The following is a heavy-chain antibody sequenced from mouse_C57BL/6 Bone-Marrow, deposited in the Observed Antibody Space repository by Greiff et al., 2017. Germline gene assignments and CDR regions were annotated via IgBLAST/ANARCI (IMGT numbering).Heavy chain of an antibody. V-gene: IGHV5-4*03. D-gene: IGHD1-1*01. J-gene: IGHJ2*01. CDR3: ALYYGGYFDD. CDR1: GFTFSSYA. CDR2: ISDGGSYT. Sequence: EVKLVDSGGGLVKPGGSLKLSCAASGFTFSSYAMSWVRQTPEKRLEWVATISDGGSYTYYPDNVKGRFTISRDNAKNNLYLQMSHLKSEDTAMYYYALYYGGYFDDWGQGTTLTVSS.